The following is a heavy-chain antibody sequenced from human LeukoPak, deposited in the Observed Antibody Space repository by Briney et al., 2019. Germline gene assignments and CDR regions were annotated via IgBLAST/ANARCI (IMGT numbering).Heavy chain of an antibody. D-gene: IGHD6-13*01. CDR2: ISYDGSNN. Sequence: GGSLRLSCAASGFTFSRYSMHWVRQAPGKGLEWVAVISYDGSNNYYADSVKGRFTISRDNSKKTLYLQMSSLRAEDTAVYYCARWDSSTYFDYWGQGTLVTVSS. CDR1: GFTFSRYS. CDR3: ARWDSSTYFDY. J-gene: IGHJ4*02. V-gene: IGHV3-30-3*01.